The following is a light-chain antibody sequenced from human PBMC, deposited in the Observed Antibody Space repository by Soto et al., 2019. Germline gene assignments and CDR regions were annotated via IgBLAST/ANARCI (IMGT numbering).Light chain of an antibody. CDR2: DVS. CDR1: SSDVGGYNY. CDR3: SSFSGNNNLV. J-gene: IGLJ2*01. V-gene: IGLV2-8*01. Sequence: QSVLTQPPSASGSPGQSVTISCTGTSSDVGGYNYVSWYQQHPGKAPQLMISDVSKRPSGVPDRFSVSKSGNTASLTVSGLQADDEADYYCSSFSGNNNLVFGGGTKVTVL.